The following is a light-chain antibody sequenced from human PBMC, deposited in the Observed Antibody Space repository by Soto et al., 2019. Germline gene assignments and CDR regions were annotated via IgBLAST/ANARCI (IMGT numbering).Light chain of an antibody. Sequence: QSALTQPASVSGSPGQSITISCSGVSGDVGNYNLVSWYQQHPGKAPKLMIYEGSKRPSGVSNRFSGSKSGNTASLTISGLQAEDEADYYCCSYAGSSWVFGGGTKVTVL. CDR3: CSYAGSSWV. J-gene: IGLJ3*02. CDR1: SGDVGNYNL. V-gene: IGLV2-23*01. CDR2: EGS.